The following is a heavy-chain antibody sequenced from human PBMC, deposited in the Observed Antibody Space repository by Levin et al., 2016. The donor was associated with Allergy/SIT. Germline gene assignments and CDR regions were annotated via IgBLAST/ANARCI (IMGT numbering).Heavy chain of an antibody. D-gene: IGHD3-10*01. CDR2: IIPILGIA. Sequence: WVRQAPGQGLEWMGRIIPILGIANYAQRFQGRVTITADKSTSTAYMELSSLRSEDTAVYYCAGLLTAYYYGSGSYYSFDPWGQGTLVTVSS. J-gene: IGHJ5*02. V-gene: IGHV1-69*02. CDR3: AGLLTAYYYGSGSYYSFDP.